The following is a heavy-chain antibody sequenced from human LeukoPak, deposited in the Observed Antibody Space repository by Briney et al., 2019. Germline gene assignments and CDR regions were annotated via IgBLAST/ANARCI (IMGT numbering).Heavy chain of an antibody. CDR2: IYYSGST. D-gene: IGHD2-21*02. CDR3: AREGVVTALFDY. Sequence: PSETLSLTCTVSGGSISSGGYYWSWIRQHPGKGLEWIGYIYYSGSTYYNPSLKSRVTISVDTSKNQFSLNLSSVTAADTAVYYCAREGVVTALFDYWGQGTLVTVSS. V-gene: IGHV4-31*03. CDR1: GGSISSGGYY. J-gene: IGHJ4*02.